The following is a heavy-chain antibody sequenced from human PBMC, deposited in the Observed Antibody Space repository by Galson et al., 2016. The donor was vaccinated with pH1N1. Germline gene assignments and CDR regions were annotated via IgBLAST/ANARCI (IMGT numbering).Heavy chain of an antibody. Sequence: SVKVSCKASGGPFSSYTISWVRQAPGQGLEWVARITPVLRTATYAQKFQGRITITADKSTNTVYMQLSSLRSDDTAVYYCARDGRVTVVVTDDALDVWGQGTVLTVSS. CDR3: ARDGRVTVVVTDDALDV. V-gene: IGHV1-69*08. J-gene: IGHJ3*01. CDR2: ITPVLRTA. D-gene: IGHD2-15*01. CDR1: GGPFSSYT.